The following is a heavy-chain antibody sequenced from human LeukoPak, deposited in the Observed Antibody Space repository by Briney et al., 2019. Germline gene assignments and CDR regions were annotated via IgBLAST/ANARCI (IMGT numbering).Heavy chain of an antibody. CDR3: AKEGWLRSGFDY. CDR1: GGSISSYY. CDR2: IYTSGST. V-gene: IGHV4-4*07. Sequence: SETLSLTCTVSGGSISSYYWSWIRQPAGKGLEWVGRIYTSGSTNYNPSLKSRVTMSVDTSKNQFSLKLSSVTAADTAVYYCAKEGWLRSGFDYWGQGTLVTVSS. D-gene: IGHD5-12*01. J-gene: IGHJ4*02.